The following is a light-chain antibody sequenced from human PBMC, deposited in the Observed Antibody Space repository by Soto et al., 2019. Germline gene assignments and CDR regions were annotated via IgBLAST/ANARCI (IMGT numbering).Light chain of an antibody. J-gene: IGLJ2*01. Sequence: SYELTQPPSVSVAPGQTAKITCGGNNIGSKSVHWYKQKAGQAPVLVVHDDSDRPSGIPERFSGSNSANTATLTISRVEAGDEADYYCQVWESSSDQVVFAGGNKLTVL. CDR1: NIGSKS. CDR3: QVWESSSDQVV. CDR2: DDS. V-gene: IGLV3-21*02.